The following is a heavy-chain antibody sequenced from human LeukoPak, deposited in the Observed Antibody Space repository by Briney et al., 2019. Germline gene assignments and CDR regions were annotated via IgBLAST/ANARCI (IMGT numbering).Heavy chain of an antibody. V-gene: IGHV3-21*01. Sequence: GGSLRLSCAASGFTFSSYSMNWVRQAPGKGLEWVSSISSSSSYIYYADSVKGRFTISRDNAKNSLYLQMNSLRAEDTAVYYCARDLANYGDYRYYYYGMDVWGQGTTVTVSS. CDR1: GFTFSSYS. CDR2: ISSSSSYI. D-gene: IGHD4-17*01. J-gene: IGHJ6*02. CDR3: ARDLANYGDYRYYYYGMDV.